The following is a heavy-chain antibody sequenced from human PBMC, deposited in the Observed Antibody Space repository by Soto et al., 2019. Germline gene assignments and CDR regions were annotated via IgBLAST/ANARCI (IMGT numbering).Heavy chain of an antibody. CDR2: VYYTGST. Sequence: PSETLSLTCIVSGGSISGSYCSWSRQSPGKGLEWLGYVYYTGSTNYSPSLRSRVSISVDTSKNEFSLRLSSVTAADTAVYFCARSVAVPGAHIDYWGQGTQVTVPS. D-gene: IGHD6-19*01. CDR1: GGSISGSY. J-gene: IGHJ4*02. V-gene: IGHV4-59*01. CDR3: ARSVAVPGAHIDY.